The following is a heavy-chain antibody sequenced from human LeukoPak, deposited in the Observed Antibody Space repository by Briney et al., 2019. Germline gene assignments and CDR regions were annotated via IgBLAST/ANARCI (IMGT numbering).Heavy chain of an antibody. J-gene: IGHJ3*02. CDR1: GVSFSGYY. CDR2: INHTGST. Sequence: SETLSLTCAVYGVSFSGYYWSWIRQPPGKGLEWIGEINHTGSTDYNPSLKSRVTISVDTSKNHFSLKLSSVTAADTAVYYCARGGSGWYLKAAFDSWGRGTMVTVSS. CDR3: ARGGSGWYLKAAFDS. V-gene: IGHV4-34*01. D-gene: IGHD6-19*01.